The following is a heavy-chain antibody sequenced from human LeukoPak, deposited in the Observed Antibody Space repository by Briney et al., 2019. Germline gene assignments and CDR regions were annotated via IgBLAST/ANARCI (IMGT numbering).Heavy chain of an antibody. CDR1: GYSITSGYF. CDR2: IYHSGST. J-gene: IGHJ4*02. V-gene: IGHV4-38-2*02. D-gene: IGHD2-15*01. Sequence: SETLSLTCTVSGYSITSGYFWGWIRQPPGKGLEWIGSIYHSGSTYYNPSLKSRVTISIDTSKSQFSLKMTSVTAADTAVYYCARVDVVVVAARVFDYWGQGTLVTVSS. CDR3: ARVDVVVVAARVFDY.